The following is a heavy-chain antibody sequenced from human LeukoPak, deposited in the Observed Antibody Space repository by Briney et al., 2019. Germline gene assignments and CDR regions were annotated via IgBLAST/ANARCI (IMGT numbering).Heavy chain of an antibody. CDR3: AKDIAARVN. CDR2: IRYDGSNK. Sequence: PGRSLRLSCAASGFTFSSYAMHWVRQAPGKGLEWVAFIRYDGSNKYYADSVKGRFTISRDNSKNTLYLQMNSLRAEDTAVYYCAKDIAARVNWGQGTLVTVSS. J-gene: IGHJ1*01. D-gene: IGHD6-6*01. CDR1: GFTFSSYA. V-gene: IGHV3-30*02.